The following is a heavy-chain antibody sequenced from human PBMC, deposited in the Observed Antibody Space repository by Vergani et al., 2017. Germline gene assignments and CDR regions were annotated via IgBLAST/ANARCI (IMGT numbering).Heavy chain of an antibody. CDR3: ARVCVVVPAAIPNWFDP. Sequence: QLQLQESGPGLVKPSETLSLTCTVSGGSISSSSYYWGWIRQPPGKGLEWIGSIYYSGSTYYNPSLKSRVPIPVDTSKNQFSLKLSSVTAADTAVYYCARVCVVVPAAIPNWFDPWGQGTLVTGSS. CDR2: IYYSGST. CDR1: GGSISSSSYY. J-gene: IGHJ5*02. D-gene: IGHD2-2*01. V-gene: IGHV4-39*07.